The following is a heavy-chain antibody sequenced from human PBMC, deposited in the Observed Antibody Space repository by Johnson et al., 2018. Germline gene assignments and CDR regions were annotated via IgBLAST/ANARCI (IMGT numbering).Heavy chain of an antibody. CDR3: ARGKDIVVVPAAILPDIYNWFDP. CDR2: IIPIFGTA. D-gene: IGHD2-2*01. V-gene: IGHV1-69*05. Sequence: QVQLVQSGAEVKKXGSSXKVXCKASGGTFSSYAISWVRQAPGQGLEWMGGIIPIFGTANYAQKFQGRVTMTRDTSISTAYMELSRLRSDDTAVYYCARGKDIVVVPAAILPDIYNWFDPWGQGTLVTVSS. J-gene: IGHJ5*02. CDR1: GGTFSSYA.